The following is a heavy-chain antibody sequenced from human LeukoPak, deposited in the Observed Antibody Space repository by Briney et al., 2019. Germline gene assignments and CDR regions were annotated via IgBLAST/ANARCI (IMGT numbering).Heavy chain of an antibody. D-gene: IGHD3-22*01. CDR3: ARRASYYYSSDYYCFFDF. J-gene: IGHJ4*02. Sequence: GGSLRLSCAASGFTFSSYWMHWVRQAPGKGLVWVSRINSDWSSTSYADSVKGRFTISRDNAKNTLYLQMNSLRAEDTAVYYGARRASYYYSSDYYCFFDFWGQGTLVTVSS. CDR2: INSDWSST. CDR1: GFTFSSYW. V-gene: IGHV3-74*01.